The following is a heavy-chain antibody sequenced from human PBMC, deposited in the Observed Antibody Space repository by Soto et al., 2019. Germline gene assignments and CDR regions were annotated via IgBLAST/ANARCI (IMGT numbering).Heavy chain of an antibody. CDR3: ARDRYRIAARPGWFDP. CDR2: IWYDGSNK. Sequence: GGSLRLSCAASGFTFSSYGMHWFRQAPGKGLEWVAVIWYDGSNKYYADSVKGRFTISRDNSKNTLYLQMNSLRAEDTAVYYCARDRYRIAARPGWFDPWGQGTLVTVS. D-gene: IGHD6-6*01. J-gene: IGHJ5*02. V-gene: IGHV3-33*01. CDR1: GFTFSSYG.